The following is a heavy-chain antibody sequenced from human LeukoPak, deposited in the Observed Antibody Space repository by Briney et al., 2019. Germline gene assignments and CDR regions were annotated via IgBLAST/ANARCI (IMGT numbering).Heavy chain of an antibody. J-gene: IGHJ4*02. D-gene: IGHD6-19*01. V-gene: IGHV4-59*13. CDR2: IYYSGST. CDR3: ARNKIAVTGTGFFDY. CDR1: GGSISSYF. Sequence: SETLSLTCTVSGGSISSYFWSWIRQSPGKGLEWIAYIYYSGSTNYNPSPKSRVTISVDTSKNQFSLKLSSVTAADTAVYFCARNKIAVTGTGFFDYWGQGTLVTVSS.